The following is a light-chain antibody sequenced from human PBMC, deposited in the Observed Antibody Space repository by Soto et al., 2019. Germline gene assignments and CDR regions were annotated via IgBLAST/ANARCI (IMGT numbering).Light chain of an antibody. Sequence: DVVMTQSPLSLPVTLGQPASISCRSSQSLVYSDGNTYLNWYQQRPGQSPRRLIYKVSNWDSGVXEXXSGRGSGTYVTLKIRSVEAEDVGVYYCMQATRCPYTFGQGTKLEIK. CDR1: QSLVYSDGNTY. V-gene: IGKV2D-30*01. CDR3: MQATRCPYT. J-gene: IGKJ2*01. CDR2: KVS.